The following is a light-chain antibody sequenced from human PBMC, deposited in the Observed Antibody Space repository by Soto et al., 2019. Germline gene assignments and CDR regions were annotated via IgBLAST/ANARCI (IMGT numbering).Light chain of an antibody. CDR2: DAS. CDR1: QSISSW. Sequence: DIQMTQSPSTLSASVGDRVTITCRASQSISSWLAWYQQKPGKAPKLLIYDASSLESGVPSRFSGSGSGTEFTLTISSLQPDDFATYYCQQAWTFGQGTRWIS. CDR3: QQAWT. J-gene: IGKJ1*01. V-gene: IGKV1-5*01.